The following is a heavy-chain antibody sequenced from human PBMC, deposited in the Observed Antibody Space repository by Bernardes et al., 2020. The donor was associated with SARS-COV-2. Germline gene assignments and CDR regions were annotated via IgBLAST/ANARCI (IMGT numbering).Heavy chain of an antibody. CDR1: GHTLTSYA. Sequence: SEKVSCKTSGHTLTSYAVIWVREAPAQGLECMGGITPRFGTTNYAQNFQGRVTIAADESTSTVYMELSSLRSEDTAMYYCARSGNYPDAFDIWGQGTMVTVSS. D-gene: IGHD1-26*01. CDR3: ARSGNYPDAFDI. CDR2: ITPRFGTT. V-gene: IGHV1-69*13. J-gene: IGHJ3*02.